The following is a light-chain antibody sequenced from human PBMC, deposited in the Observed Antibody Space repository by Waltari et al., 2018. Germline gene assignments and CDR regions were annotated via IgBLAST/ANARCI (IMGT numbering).Light chain of an antibody. CDR3: QQLDSYPRT. Sequence: DIQLTQSPSFLSASVGDRVTITCRASQDINNYLAWYQQKLGKAPKLLIYASSNLQSGVPSRFSGGGSGTEFTLTITSLQPEDFATYYCQQLDSYPRTFGGGTKVEIK. CDR1: QDINNY. V-gene: IGKV1-9*01. J-gene: IGKJ4*01. CDR2: ASS.